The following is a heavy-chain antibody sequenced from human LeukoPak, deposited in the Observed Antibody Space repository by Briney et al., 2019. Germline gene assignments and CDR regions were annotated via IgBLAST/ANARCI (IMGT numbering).Heavy chain of an antibody. Sequence: PSETLSLTCTVSGGSISSSSYYWGWIRQPPGKGLESVGSIYYSGSTYYNPSLKSRVIISVNPSKNQFSLKLSYGTAGDSACYYWAGRWGTVVRVVIYYWGQGTLVTVSS. V-gene: IGHV4-39*07. CDR1: GGSISSSSYY. J-gene: IGHJ4*02. D-gene: IGHD3-10*01. CDR2: IYYSGST. CDR3: AGRWGTVVRVVIYY.